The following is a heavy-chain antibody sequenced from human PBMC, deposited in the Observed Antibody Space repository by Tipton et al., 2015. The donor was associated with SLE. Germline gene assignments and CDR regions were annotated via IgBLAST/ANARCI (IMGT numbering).Heavy chain of an antibody. V-gene: IGHV4-59*01. Sequence: TLSLTCTVSGDSINDYYWTWIRQSPGKGLEWIAYMYYGGSSDYNPSLKSQVTISVDTSKNQFSLKLSSVTATDTAVYFCARVGYCSSPTCYSDSFDIWGQGTMVTVSS. CDR1: GDSINDYY. CDR2: MYYGGSS. CDR3: ARVGYCSSPTCYSDSFDI. D-gene: IGHD2-2*01. J-gene: IGHJ3*02.